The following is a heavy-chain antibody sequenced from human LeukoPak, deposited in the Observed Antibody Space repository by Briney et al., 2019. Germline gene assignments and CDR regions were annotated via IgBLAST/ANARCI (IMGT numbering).Heavy chain of an antibody. D-gene: IGHD3-3*01. Sequence: SETLSLTCAVYGGSFSGYYWSWIRQPPGKGLEWIGEINHSGSTNYNPSLKSRVTISVDTSKNQFSLKLSSVTAADTAVYYCARLITIFGVVTRSAYYYYMDVWGKGTTVTVSS. CDR1: GGSFSGYY. J-gene: IGHJ6*03. CDR3: ARLITIFGVVTRSAYYYYMDV. CDR2: INHSGST. V-gene: IGHV4-34*01.